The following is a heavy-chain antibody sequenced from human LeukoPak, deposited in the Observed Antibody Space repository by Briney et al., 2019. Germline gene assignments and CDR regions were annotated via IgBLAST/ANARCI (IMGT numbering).Heavy chain of an antibody. CDR2: INAGNGNT. CDR1: GYTFTSYA. Sequence: GASVKVSCKASGYTFTSYAMHWVRQAPGQRLEWMGWINAGNGNTKYSQKFQGRVTITRDTSASTAYMELSSLRSEDTAVYYCARQGGDYGHLLDYWGQGTLVTVSS. CDR3: ARQGGDYGHLLDY. V-gene: IGHV1-3*01. J-gene: IGHJ4*02. D-gene: IGHD4-17*01.